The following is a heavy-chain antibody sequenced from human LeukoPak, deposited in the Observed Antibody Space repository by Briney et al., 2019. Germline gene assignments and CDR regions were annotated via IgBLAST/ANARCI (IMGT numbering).Heavy chain of an antibody. J-gene: IGHJ4*02. D-gene: IGHD2-15*01. CDR2: ISWNSGSI. V-gene: IGHV3-9*01. CDR1: GFTFDDYA. Sequence: GRSLRLSCAASGFTFDDYAMHWVRQAPGKGLEWVSGISWNSGSIGYADSVKGRFTISRDNAKNSLYLQMNSLRAEDTALYYCAKAGAFSGWYYFDYWGQGTPVTVSS. CDR3: AKAGAFSGWYYFDY.